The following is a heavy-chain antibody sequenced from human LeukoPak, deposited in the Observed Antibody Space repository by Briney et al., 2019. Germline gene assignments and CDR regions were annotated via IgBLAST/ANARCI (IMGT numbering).Heavy chain of an antibody. V-gene: IGHV1-8*01. CDR1: GYTFSRYD. J-gene: IGHJ6*02. Sequence: ASVKVSCKASGYTFSRYDINWVRQATGQGLEWMGWMNPNSGNTGYAQKFQGRVTMTRNTSISTAYMELSGLRSEDTAVCYCASGGGSGTWGAYYYYAMDVWGQGTTVTVSS. CDR3: ASGGGSGTWGAYYYYAMDV. D-gene: IGHD3-10*01. CDR2: MNPNSGNT.